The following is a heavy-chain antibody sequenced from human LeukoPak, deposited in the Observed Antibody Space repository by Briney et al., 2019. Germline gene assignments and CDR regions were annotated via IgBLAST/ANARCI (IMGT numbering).Heavy chain of an antibody. CDR2: VNHRGDT. V-gene: IGHV4-34*01. CDR1: GGSFTGYY. D-gene: IGHD1-1*01. CDR3: ARGPTISETGYFDY. J-gene: IGHJ4*03. Sequence: LQTLSLTCAVYGGSFTGYYWSWIRQSPGKGLQWIAEVNHRGDTHYNPSVKGRVTISVDTSKNQFSLKVTSLTAADTAVYYCARGPTISETGYFDYWGQGTLVTVCS.